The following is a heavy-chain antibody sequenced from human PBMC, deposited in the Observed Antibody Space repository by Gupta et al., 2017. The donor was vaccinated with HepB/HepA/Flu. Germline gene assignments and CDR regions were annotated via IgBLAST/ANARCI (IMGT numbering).Heavy chain of an antibody. D-gene: IGHD2-21*01. Sequence: QVQLVQSGAEVKKPGASVKVSCKVSGYPLTELSMHWVRQAPGKGLEWMGGFDPEDGETIYAQKFQGRVTMTEDTSTDTAYMELSSLRSEDTAVYYCATAPHRRSGGDNGDYYYYYMDVWGKGTTVTVSS. CDR2: FDPEDGET. V-gene: IGHV1-24*01. J-gene: IGHJ6*03. CDR3: ATAPHRRSGGDNGDYYYYYMDV. CDR1: GYPLTELS.